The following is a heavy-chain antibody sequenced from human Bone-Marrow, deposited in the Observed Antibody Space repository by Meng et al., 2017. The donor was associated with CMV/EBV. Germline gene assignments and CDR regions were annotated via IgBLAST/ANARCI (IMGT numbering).Heavy chain of an antibody. D-gene: IGHD3-10*01. CDR2: INSDGSST. CDR3: ASNIWSTGGKDY. J-gene: IGHJ4*02. V-gene: IGHV3-74*01. Sequence: EVERVVSGGGLFQPGGSLRLSCAASGFTFSSYWMHWVRQAPGKGLVWVSRINSDGSSTSYADSVKGRFTISRDNAKNTLYLQMNSLRAEDTAVYYCASNIWSTGGKDYWGQGTLVTVSS. CDR1: GFTFSSYW.